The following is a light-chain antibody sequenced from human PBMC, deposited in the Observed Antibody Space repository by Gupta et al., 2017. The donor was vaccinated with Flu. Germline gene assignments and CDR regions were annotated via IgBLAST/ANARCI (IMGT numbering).Light chain of an antibody. CDR2: EVS. V-gene: IGLV2-14*01. Sequence: QSALTQPASVSGSPGQSITISCTGTSSDVGGYNYVSWYQQHPGKAPKRMIYEVSNRPSGVSNRFSGSKSGNTASLTISGLQAEDEADYYCSSYTSSSTLVVGTGTKVTVL. CDR1: SSDVGGYNY. CDR3: SSYTSSSTLV. J-gene: IGLJ1*01.